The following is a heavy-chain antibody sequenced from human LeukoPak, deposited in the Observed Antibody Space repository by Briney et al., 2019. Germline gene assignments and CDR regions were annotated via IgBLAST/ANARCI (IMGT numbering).Heavy chain of an antibody. V-gene: IGHV3-30*18. Sequence: GGSLRLSCAASGFTFSSYGMHRVRQAPGKGLEWVAVISYDGSNKYYADSVKGRFTISRDNSKNTLYLQMNSLRAEDTAVYYCAKDLAELLLVATMDADYWGQGTLVTVSS. CDR2: ISYDGSNK. J-gene: IGHJ4*02. CDR1: GFTFSSYG. CDR3: AKDLAELLLVATMDADY. D-gene: IGHD5-12*01.